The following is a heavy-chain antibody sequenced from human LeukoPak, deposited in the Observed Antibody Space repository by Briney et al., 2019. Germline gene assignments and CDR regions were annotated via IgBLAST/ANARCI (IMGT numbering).Heavy chain of an antibody. CDR2: INPNSGGT. Sequence: GASVKVSCKASGYTFTGYYMHWVRQAPGPGLEWMGWINPNSGGTNYAQKFQGRVTMTRDTSISTAYMELSRLRSDDTAVYYCARPHTVLYNWFDPWGQGTLVTVSS. V-gene: IGHV1-2*02. J-gene: IGHJ5*02. CDR1: GYTFTGYY. CDR3: ARPHTVLYNWFDP. D-gene: IGHD4-11*01.